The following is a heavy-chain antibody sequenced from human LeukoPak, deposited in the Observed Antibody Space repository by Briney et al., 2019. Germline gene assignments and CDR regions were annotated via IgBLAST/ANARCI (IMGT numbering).Heavy chain of an antibody. D-gene: IGHD2-2*01. V-gene: IGHV3-15*01. CDR1: GFSFSNAW. CDR3: TTIGSAYRSSTSCSKH. CDR2: AKSKTDGGTT. J-gene: IGHJ1*01. Sequence: PGGSLRLSCAASGFSFSNAWMSWVRQAPGKGLEWVGRAKSKTDGGTTDYAAPVQGRFTISRDDSKNTLYLQMNSLKTEDTALYYCTTIGSAYRSSTSCSKHWGQGTLVTVSS.